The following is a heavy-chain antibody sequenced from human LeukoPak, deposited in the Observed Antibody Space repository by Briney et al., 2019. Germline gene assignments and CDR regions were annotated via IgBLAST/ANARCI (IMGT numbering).Heavy chain of an antibody. J-gene: IGHJ4*02. CDR2: IHYTGST. CDR1: SGSITSYY. Sequence: AETLSLTCTVSSGSITSYYWSWIRQPPGKGLEYIGHIHYTGSTDYNPSLKSRVTMSVDTSKNQFSLRLISVTGSDTAVYFCAGATNRHYFDYWGQGILVAVSS. V-gene: IGHV4-59*01. CDR3: AGATNRHYFDY.